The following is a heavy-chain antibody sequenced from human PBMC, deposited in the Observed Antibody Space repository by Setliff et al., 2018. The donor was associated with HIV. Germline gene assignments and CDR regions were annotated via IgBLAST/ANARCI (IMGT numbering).Heavy chain of an antibody. CDR2: INHDRTT. D-gene: IGHD3-3*01. V-gene: IGHV4-34*01. CDR1: GDSVSGYY. Sequence: PSETLSLTCAVSGDSVSGYYWSWIRQPPGKGLEWIGEINHDRTTNYNPSLKSRVTISVDTSKNQFSLTLNSVTAADTAVYYCARGSRQLTIFGVVFKTNYYFMDVWGKGTAVTVSS. CDR3: ARGSRQLTIFGVVFKTNYYFMDV. J-gene: IGHJ6*03.